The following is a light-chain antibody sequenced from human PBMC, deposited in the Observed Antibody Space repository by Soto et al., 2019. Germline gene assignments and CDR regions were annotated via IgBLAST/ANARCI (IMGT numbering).Light chain of an antibody. CDR1: QSISNW. CDR3: QQYNSHSRT. Sequence: DIQMTQSPSTLSASVGDRVTITCRASQSISNWLAWYQQKPGKAPKLLIYDASTLESGVPSRFSGSGSGTEFTLTISGQQPDDSATYYCQQYNSHSRTFGQGTKLEI. V-gene: IGKV1-5*01. J-gene: IGKJ2*01. CDR2: DAS.